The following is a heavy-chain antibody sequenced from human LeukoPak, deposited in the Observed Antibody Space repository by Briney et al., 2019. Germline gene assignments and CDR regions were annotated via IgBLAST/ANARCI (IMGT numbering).Heavy chain of an antibody. CDR3: AKDLRYCSGGSCYRALDY. D-gene: IGHD2-15*01. CDR2: ISGSGGST. J-gene: IGHJ4*02. CDR1: GFTFSSYA. V-gene: IGHV3-23*01. Sequence: GGSLRLSCAASGFTFSSYAMSWVRQAPGKGLEWVSAISGSGGSTYYADSVKGRFTISRDNSKNTLYLQMNSLRAEDTAVYYCAKDLRYCSGGSCYRALDYWGPGNPGHRLL.